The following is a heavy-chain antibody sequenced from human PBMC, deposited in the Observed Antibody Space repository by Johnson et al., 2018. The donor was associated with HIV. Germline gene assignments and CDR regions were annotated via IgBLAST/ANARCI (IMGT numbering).Heavy chain of an antibody. V-gene: IGHV3-23*04. J-gene: IGHJ3*02. CDR1: GFTVNTNY. D-gene: IGHD3-22*01. Sequence: VQLVESGGGLVQPGGSLRLSCAASGFTVNTNYMSWVRQAPGKGLEWVSAISGGGGGSTHYADSVKGRFTISRDNSKKPRYLQTNSLRAEDTAVYYCAKGSYYDSRTYGYAFDIWGQGTMVTVSS. CDR2: ISGGGGGST. CDR3: AKGSYYDSRTYGYAFDI.